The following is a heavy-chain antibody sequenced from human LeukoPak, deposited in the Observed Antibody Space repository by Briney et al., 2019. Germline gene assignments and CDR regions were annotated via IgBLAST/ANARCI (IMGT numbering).Heavy chain of an antibody. CDR3: ASGAQMGVYRSGSYLDY. D-gene: IGHD1-26*01. J-gene: IGHJ4*02. CDR1: GGTFSSYA. Sequence: GASVKVSCKASGGTFSSYAISWVRQAPGQGLEWMGRIIPILGIANYAQKFQGRVTITADKSTSTAYMELSSLRSEDTAVYYCASGAQMGVYRSGSYLDYWGQGTLVTVSS. CDR2: IIPILGIA. V-gene: IGHV1-69*04.